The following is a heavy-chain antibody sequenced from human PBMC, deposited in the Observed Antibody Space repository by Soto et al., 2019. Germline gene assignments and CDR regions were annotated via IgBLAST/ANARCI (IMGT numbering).Heavy chain of an antibody. V-gene: IGHV4-4*07. CDR1: GGSISGHY. CDR3: AREKDYYHNAMDV. CDR2: LYSTGSS. Sequence: QVQLQESGPGLVKAPETLSLTCTVSGGSISGHYWTWLRQPAGKGLEWLGRLYSTGSSNYNPFFESRVTMSVDTSKNSFSLRLSSVTAADAAVYFCAREKDYYHNAMDVWGQGTAVAVSS. J-gene: IGHJ6*02.